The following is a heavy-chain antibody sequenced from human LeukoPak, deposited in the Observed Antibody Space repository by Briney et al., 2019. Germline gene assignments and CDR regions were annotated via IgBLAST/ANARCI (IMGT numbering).Heavy chain of an antibody. CDR1: GFTFSSYW. Sequence: GGSLRLSCAASGFTFSSYWMSWVRQAPGKGLEWVANIKQDGSEKYYVDSVKGRFTISRDNAKNSLYLQMNSLRAADTAVYHCARCYDSNEHWFDPWGQGTLVTVSS. CDR3: ARCYDSNEHWFDP. D-gene: IGHD3-22*01. CDR2: IKQDGSEK. J-gene: IGHJ5*02. V-gene: IGHV3-7*03.